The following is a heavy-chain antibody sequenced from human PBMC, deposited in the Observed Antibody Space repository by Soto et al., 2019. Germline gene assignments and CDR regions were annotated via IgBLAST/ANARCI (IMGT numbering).Heavy chain of an antibody. CDR3: ARGPPIVGNTTPLDS. D-gene: IGHD1-26*01. J-gene: IGHJ4*02. Sequence: PSENLSLTCSVSGGSITNSNWWTWVRLPPAKGLEWIGDIYHAGSTKYNPSLERRVTISVDTSKNQFALTLTSVTAADTAVYFCARGPPIVGNTTPLDSWGRGTLVT. V-gene: IGHV4-4*02. CDR1: GGSITNSNW. CDR2: IYHAGST.